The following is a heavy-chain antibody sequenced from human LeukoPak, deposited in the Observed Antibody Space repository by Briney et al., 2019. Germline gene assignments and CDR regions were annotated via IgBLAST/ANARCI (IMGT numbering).Heavy chain of an antibody. Sequence: PSETLSLTCTVSGGSISSYYWSWIRQPPGKGLEWIGYIYYSGSTNYNPSLTSRVTISVDTSKNQFSLKLSSVTAADTAVSYCARGSITMVRGVPGYFDYWGQGTLVTVSS. CDR3: ARGSITMVRGVPGYFDY. CDR1: GGSISSYY. CDR2: IYYSGST. V-gene: IGHV4-59*01. D-gene: IGHD3-10*01. J-gene: IGHJ4*02.